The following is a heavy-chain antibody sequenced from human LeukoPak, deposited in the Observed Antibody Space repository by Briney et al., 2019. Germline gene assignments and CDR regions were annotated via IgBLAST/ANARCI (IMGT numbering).Heavy chain of an antibody. CDR1: GFTFDDYG. J-gene: IGHJ4*02. CDR2: INWNGGST. V-gene: IGHV3-20*04. D-gene: IGHD2-15*01. CDR3: AKSPVSSCRGSFCYPFDY. Sequence: GGSLRLSCAASGFTFDDYGMSWVRQAPGKGLEWVSGINWNGGSTGYADSVKGRFTISRDNAKNSLYLQMNTLRAEDTAVYFCAKSPVSSCRGSFCYPFDYWGQGNLVTVSS.